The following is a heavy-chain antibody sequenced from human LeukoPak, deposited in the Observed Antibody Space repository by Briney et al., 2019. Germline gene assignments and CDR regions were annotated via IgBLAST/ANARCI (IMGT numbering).Heavy chain of an antibody. J-gene: IGHJ4*02. CDR1: GFTFTSYW. CDR2: IRQDGGEK. D-gene: IGHD1-26*01. V-gene: IGHV3-7*03. CDR3: AKQWVDC. Sequence: PGGSLRLSCAVSGFTFTSYWMNWVRQAPGKGLEWVASIRQDGGEKSYVDSVKGRFTISRDNTKNSLYLQMTSLRAEDTAVYYCAKQWVDCWGQGTLVTVSS.